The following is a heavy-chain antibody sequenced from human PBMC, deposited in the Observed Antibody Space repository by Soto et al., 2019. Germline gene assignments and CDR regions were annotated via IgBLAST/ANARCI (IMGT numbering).Heavy chain of an antibody. D-gene: IGHD2-15*01. CDR2: ISSSSSYI. J-gene: IGHJ3*02. CDR3: ARDCSGGSCYSASAQDAFEI. CDR1: GFTFSSYS. V-gene: IGHV3-21*01. Sequence: GGSLRLSCAASGFTFSSYSMNWVRQAPGKGLEWVSSISSSSSYIYYADSVKGRFTISRDNAKNSLYLQMNSLRAEDTAVYYCARDCSGGSCYSASAQDAFEIWGQGTMVTVSS.